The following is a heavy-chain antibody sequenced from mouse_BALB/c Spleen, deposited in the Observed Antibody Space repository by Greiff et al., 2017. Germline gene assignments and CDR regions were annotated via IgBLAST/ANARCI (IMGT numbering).Heavy chain of an antibody. CDR1: GYTFTSYV. Sequence: EVQLQQSGPELVKPGASVKMSCKASGYTFTSYVMHWVKQKPGQGLEWIGYINPYNDGTKYNEKFKGKATLTSDKSSSTAYMELSSLTSEDSAVYYGASEGNYYAMDYWGQGTSVTVSS. CDR2: INPYNDGT. J-gene: IGHJ4*01. V-gene: IGHV1-14*01. CDR3: ASEGNYYAMDY.